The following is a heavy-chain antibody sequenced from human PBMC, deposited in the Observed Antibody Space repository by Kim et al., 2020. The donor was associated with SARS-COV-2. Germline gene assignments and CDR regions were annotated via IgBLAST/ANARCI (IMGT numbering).Heavy chain of an antibody. CDR2: ISASGGTI. J-gene: IGHJ1*01. CDR1: GFTFSSYA. CDR3: AKAPHYLVMNGDYFW. D-gene: IGHD3-16*01. V-gene: IGHV3-23*01. Sequence: GGSLRLSCVASGFTFSSYAMSWVRQAPGKGLEWVSAISASGGTIYYADSVKGRFTISRDNSKNTLSLQMSSLRAEDTAVFYCAKAPHYLVMNGDYFWWG.